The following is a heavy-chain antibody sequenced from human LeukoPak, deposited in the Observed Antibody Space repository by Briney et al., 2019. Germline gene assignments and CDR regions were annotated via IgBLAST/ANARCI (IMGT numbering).Heavy chain of an antibody. CDR1: GFTVSSNY. CDR2: IYSGGST. D-gene: IGHD2-15*01. CDR3: AKAPVTSCRGAFCYPFDY. Sequence: GGSLRLSCAASGFTVSSNYMSWVRQAPGKGLEWVSVIYSGGSTYYADSVKGRFTISRDNSKNTLYLQMNSLRAEDTAVYYCAKAPVTSCRGAFCYPFDYWGQGTLVTVSS. V-gene: IGHV3-53*01. J-gene: IGHJ4*02.